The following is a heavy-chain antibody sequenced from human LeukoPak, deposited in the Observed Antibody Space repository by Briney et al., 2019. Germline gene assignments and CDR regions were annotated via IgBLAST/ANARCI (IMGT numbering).Heavy chain of an antibody. CDR2: ISSSGSTI. Sequence: PGGSLRLSCAASGFTFSDYYMSWIRQAPGKGLEWVSYISSSGSTIYYADSVKGRFTISRDNAKNSLYLQMNSLRAEDTAVYYCASLAVGPAAIKLDYWGQGTLVTVSS. D-gene: IGHD2-2*02. CDR1: GFTFSDYY. J-gene: IGHJ4*02. V-gene: IGHV3-11*04. CDR3: ASLAVGPAAIKLDY.